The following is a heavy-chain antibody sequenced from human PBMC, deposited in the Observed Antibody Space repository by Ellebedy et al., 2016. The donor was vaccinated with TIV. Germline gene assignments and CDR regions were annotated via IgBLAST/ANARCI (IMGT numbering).Heavy chain of an antibody. J-gene: IGHJ3*02. CDR2: ISSSSSYI. Sequence: GESLKISXAASGFTFSSYSMNWVRQAPGKGLEWVSSISSSSSYIYYADSVKGRFTISRDNAKNSLYLQMNSLRAEDTAVYYCARGTSYGGNANDAFDIWGQGTMGTVSS. CDR1: GFTFSSYS. D-gene: IGHD4-23*01. CDR3: ARGTSYGGNANDAFDI. V-gene: IGHV3-21*01.